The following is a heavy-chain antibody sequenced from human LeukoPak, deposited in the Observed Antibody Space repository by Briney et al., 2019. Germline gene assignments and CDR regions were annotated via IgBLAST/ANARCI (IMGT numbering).Heavy chain of an antibody. CDR1: GGTFSSYA. J-gene: IGHJ2*01. V-gene: IGHV1-69*06. CDR2: IIPIFGTA. Sequence: ASVKVSCKASGGTFSSYAISWVRQAPGQGLEWMGGIIPIFGTANYAQKFQGRVTITADKSTSTAYMELSSLRSEDTAVYYCARAMDYYDSSGYYSGFWYFDLWGRGTLVTVSS. CDR3: ARAMDYYDSSGYYSGFWYFDL. D-gene: IGHD3-22*01.